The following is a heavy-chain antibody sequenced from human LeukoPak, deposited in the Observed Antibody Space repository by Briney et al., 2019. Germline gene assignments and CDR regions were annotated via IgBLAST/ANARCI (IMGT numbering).Heavy chain of an antibody. CDR3: ARDPTTDIVVGPFDY. D-gene: IGHD2-2*01. CDR1: GFTFSSYS. V-gene: IGHV3-48*02. J-gene: IGHJ4*02. CDR2: ISSSSSTI. Sequence: GGSLRLSCAASGFTFSSYSMNWVRQAPGKGLEWVSYISSSSSTIYYADSVKGRFTISRDNAKNSLYLQMNGLRDEDTAVYYCARDPTTDIVVGPFDYWGQGTLVTVSS.